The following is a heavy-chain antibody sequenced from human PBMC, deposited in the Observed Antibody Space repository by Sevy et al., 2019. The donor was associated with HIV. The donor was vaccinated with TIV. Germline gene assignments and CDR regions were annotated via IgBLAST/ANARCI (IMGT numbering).Heavy chain of an antibody. V-gene: IGHV3-30-3*01. D-gene: IGHD1-1*01. CDR1: GFTFSSFF. J-gene: IGHJ1*01. Sequence: GGSLRLSCAASGFTFSSFFMHWVRQAPGKGLEWVVTISYDGSNEHYAYSVKGRFTISRDNSKNALYLQMNSLRAEDTAVYYCALERLSSNVAEYFQNWGQGTLVTVSS. CDR3: ALERLSSNVAEYFQN. CDR2: ISYDGSNE.